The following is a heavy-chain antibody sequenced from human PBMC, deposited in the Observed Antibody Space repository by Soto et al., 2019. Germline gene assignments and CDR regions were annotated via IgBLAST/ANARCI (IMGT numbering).Heavy chain of an antibody. CDR2: ISAYNGNT. D-gene: IGHD1-26*01. V-gene: IGHV1-18*01. CDR1: GYTFTSYG. CDR3: AVDAAVGLFDY. Sequence: QVQLVQSGAEVKKPGASVKVSCKASGYTFTSYGISWVRQAPGQRLEWMGWISAYNGNTNYAQKLQGKVTMTTDTSTSKAYMVLRSLRSDEKAVYYCAVDAAVGLFDYWGQGTLVTVSS. J-gene: IGHJ4*02.